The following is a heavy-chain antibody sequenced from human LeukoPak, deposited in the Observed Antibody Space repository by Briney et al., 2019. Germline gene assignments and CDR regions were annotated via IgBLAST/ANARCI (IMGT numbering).Heavy chain of an antibody. J-gene: IGHJ4*02. CDR3: AKDPRRYTRTGGYFDY. CDR2: ISYDGSNK. CDR1: GFTFSNYG. Sequence: GGSLRLSCAASGFTFSNYGMHWVRQAPGKGLQWVAFISYDGSNKYYADSVKGRFTISRDNSKNTLYLQMNSLRAEDTAVYYCAKDPRRYTRTGGYFDYWGQGTLVTVSS. V-gene: IGHV3-30*18. D-gene: IGHD6-13*01.